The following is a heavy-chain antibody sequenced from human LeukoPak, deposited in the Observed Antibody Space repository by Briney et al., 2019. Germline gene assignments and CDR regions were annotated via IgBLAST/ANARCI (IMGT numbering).Heavy chain of an antibody. CDR1: GYTFTGYS. D-gene: IGHD6-13*01. Sequence: GASVKVSCKASGYTFTGYSMHWVRQAPGQGLEWMGGIIPIFGTANYAQKFQGRVTITADGSTSTAYMELSSLRSEDTAVYYCARDSPGTYWGQGTLVTVSS. J-gene: IGHJ4*02. CDR3: ARDSPGTY. CDR2: IIPIFGTA. V-gene: IGHV1-69*13.